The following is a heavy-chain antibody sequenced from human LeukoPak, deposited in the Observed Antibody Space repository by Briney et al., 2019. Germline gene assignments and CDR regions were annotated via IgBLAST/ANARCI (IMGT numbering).Heavy chain of an antibody. CDR3: ARGPYSYDSSGAFDI. CDR2: MYYSGST. V-gene: IGHV4-39*07. D-gene: IGHD3-22*01. J-gene: IGHJ3*02. Sequence: SETLSLTCSVSGDSISSSSSYYWGWIRQSPGKGLEWIGSMYYSGSTYYNPSLKSRVTISVDTSKNQFSLKLSSVTAADTAVYFCARGPYSYDSSGAFDIWGQGTMATVSS. CDR1: GDSISSSSSYY.